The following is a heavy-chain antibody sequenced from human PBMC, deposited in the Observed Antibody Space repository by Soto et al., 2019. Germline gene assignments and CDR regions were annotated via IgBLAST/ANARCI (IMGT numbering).Heavy chain of an antibody. CDR3: ARAYFGYYGSGSYMFYGMDV. V-gene: IGHV1-8*01. J-gene: IGHJ6*02. CDR1: GYTFTSYD. D-gene: IGHD3-10*01. CDR2: MNPNSGNT. Sequence: ASVKVSCKASGYTFTSYDINWVRQATGQGLEWMGWMNPNSGNTGYAQKFQGRVTMTRNTSISTAYMELSSLRSEDTAVYYCARAYFGYYGSGSYMFYGMDVWGQGXTVTVYS.